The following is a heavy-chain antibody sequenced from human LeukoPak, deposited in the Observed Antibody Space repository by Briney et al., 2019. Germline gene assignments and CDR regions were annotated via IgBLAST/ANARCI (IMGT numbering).Heavy chain of an antibody. CDR1: GGSFSGYY. Sequence: SETLSLTWAVYGGSFSGYYWSWIRQPPGKGLEWIGEINHSGSTNYNPSLRSRVTISVDTSKNQFSLKLSSVTAADTAVYYCARSDGYSSGYYFDYWGQGTLVTVSS. J-gene: IGHJ4*02. V-gene: IGHV4-34*01. CDR3: ARSDGYSSGYYFDY. D-gene: IGHD6-19*01. CDR2: INHSGST.